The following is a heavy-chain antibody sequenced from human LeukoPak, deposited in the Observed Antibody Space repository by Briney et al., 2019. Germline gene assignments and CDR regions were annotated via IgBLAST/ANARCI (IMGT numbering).Heavy chain of an antibody. D-gene: IGHD6-19*01. CDR1: GFTFSSYA. CDR3: ARGGSVWKFDY. CDR2: MYYSGSA. Sequence: GSLRLSCAASGFTFSSYAMSWVRQAPGKGLEWVGSMYYSGSANYNPALKSRVTISVDTSENQFSLKLSSVTAADTAVYYCARGGSVWKFDYWGLGTLVTVSS. J-gene: IGHJ4*02. V-gene: IGHV4-59*01.